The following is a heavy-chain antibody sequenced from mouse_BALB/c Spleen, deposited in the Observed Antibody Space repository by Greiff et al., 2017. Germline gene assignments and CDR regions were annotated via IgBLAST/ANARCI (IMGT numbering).Heavy chain of an antibody. CDR2: IYPYNGGT. V-gene: IGHV1S29*02. D-gene: IGHD1-1*01. CDR3: ARGDYGSSSWCAY. Sequence: VQVKQSGPELVKPGASVKISCTASGYTFTDYNMHWVKQSHGKSLEWIGYIYPYNGGTGYNQKFKSKATLTVDNSSSTAYMELRSLTSEDSAVYYCARGDYGSSSWCAYWGQGTLVTVSA. CDR1: GYTFTDYN. J-gene: IGHJ3*01.